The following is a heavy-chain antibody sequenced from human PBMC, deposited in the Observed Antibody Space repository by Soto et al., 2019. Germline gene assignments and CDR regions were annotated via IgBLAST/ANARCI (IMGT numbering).Heavy chain of an antibody. Sequence: PSETLSLTCSVSGASVSSDTYYWSWIRQPPGKGLEWIGFIYYEGSTNYNPSLKSRATFSVDTSKNHFSLTLTSVTAADTAVYYCARSHSGHDFGSRNYFDYWGQGSLVTVSS. CDR1: GASVSSDTYY. CDR3: ARSHSGHDFGSRNYFDY. CDR2: IYYEGST. J-gene: IGHJ4*02. D-gene: IGHD5-12*01. V-gene: IGHV4-61*03.